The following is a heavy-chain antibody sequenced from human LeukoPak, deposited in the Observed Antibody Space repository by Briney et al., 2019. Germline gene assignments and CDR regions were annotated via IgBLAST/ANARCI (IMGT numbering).Heavy chain of an antibody. J-gene: IGHJ4*02. CDR3: ARVVPAAQGDY. Sequence: SETLSLTCAVYGGSFSGYYWSWIRQPPGKGLEWIGEINHSGSTNYNPSLKSRVTTSVDTSKNQFSLKLSSVTAADTAVYYCARVVPAAQGDYWGQGTLVTVSS. CDR1: GGSFSGYY. D-gene: IGHD2-2*01. V-gene: IGHV4-34*01. CDR2: INHSGST.